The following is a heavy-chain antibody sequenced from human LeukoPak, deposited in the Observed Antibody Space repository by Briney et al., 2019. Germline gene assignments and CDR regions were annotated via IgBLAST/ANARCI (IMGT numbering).Heavy chain of an antibody. CDR1: GYSISSGYY. CDR2: IYHGGST. CDR3: ARDLASCAGDCYSDGFDY. V-gene: IGHV4-38-2*02. D-gene: IGHD2-21*02. Sequence: SETLSLTCTVSGYSISSGYYWGWIRQSSGKGLEWIESIYHGGSTYYNPSLRSRVIVSVDTTKNHFSLKMSSVTAADTAVYYCARDLASCAGDCYSDGFDYWGQGALVTVSS. J-gene: IGHJ4*02.